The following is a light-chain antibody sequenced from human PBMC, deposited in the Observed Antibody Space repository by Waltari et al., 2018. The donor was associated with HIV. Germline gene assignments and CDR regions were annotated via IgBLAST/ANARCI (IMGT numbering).Light chain of an antibody. V-gene: IGKV1-5*03. Sequence: DIQMTQFPSSLSASTGDRVTITCRASQSIGSWLAWYQQKPGKAPKLLIYKASDLESGDPSRFSGRGSGTELTLTISSLQPDDSATYYCQQYDTSSPTFGQGTKVEVK. CDR3: QQYDTSSPT. CDR2: KAS. J-gene: IGKJ1*01. CDR1: QSIGSW.